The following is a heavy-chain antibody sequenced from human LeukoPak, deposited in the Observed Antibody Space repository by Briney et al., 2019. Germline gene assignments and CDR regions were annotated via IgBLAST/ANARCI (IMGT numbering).Heavy chain of an antibody. CDR3: AKDLYSSSWYGEVFDY. V-gene: IGHV3-23*01. J-gene: IGHJ4*02. CDR1: GFTFSSYA. Sequence: GASLRLSCAASGFTFSSYAMSWVRQAPGKGLEWVSAISGSGGSTYYADSVKGRFTISRDNSKNTLYLQMNSLRAEDTAVYYCAKDLYSSSWYGEVFDYWGQGTLVTASS. D-gene: IGHD6-13*01. CDR2: ISGSGGST.